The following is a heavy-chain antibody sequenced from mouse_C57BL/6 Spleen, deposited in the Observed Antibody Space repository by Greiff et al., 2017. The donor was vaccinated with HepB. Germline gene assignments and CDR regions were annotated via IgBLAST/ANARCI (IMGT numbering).Heavy chain of an antibody. Sequence: EVQLVESGGGLVKPGGSLKLSCAASGFTFSSYAMSWVRQTPEKRLEWVATISDGGSYTYYPDNVKGRFTISRDNAKNNLYLQMSHLKSEDTAMYYCARDEDWFAYWGQGTLVTVSA. V-gene: IGHV5-4*01. CDR2: ISDGGSYT. CDR3: ARDEDWFAY. CDR1: GFTFSSYA. J-gene: IGHJ3*01.